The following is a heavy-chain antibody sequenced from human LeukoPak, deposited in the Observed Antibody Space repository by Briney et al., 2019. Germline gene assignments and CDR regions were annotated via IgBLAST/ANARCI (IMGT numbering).Heavy chain of an antibody. CDR2: IYYSGST. CDR3: ARHWRDGYNQALFDY. CDR1: GGSISSYY. D-gene: IGHD5-24*01. Sequence: SETLSLTCTVSGGSISSYYWSWIRQPPGKGLEWIGYIYYSGSTNYNPSLKSRVTISVDTSKNQCSLKLSSVTAADTAVYYCARHWRDGYNQALFDYWGQGTLVTVSS. V-gene: IGHV4-59*08. J-gene: IGHJ4*02.